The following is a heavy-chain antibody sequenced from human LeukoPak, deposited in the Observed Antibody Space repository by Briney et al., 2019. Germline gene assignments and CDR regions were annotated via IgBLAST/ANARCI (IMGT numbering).Heavy chain of an antibody. Sequence: GASVKVSCKASGYTFTGYYMHWVRQAPGQGLEWMGWINPNSGGTNYAQKFQGRVTMTRDTSISTAYMELSRLRSDDTAVHYCASDVIAAAGTVMMWGQGTLVTVSS. CDR1: GYTFTGYY. CDR3: ASDVIAAAGTVMM. CDR2: INPNSGGT. D-gene: IGHD6-13*01. V-gene: IGHV1-2*02. J-gene: IGHJ4*02.